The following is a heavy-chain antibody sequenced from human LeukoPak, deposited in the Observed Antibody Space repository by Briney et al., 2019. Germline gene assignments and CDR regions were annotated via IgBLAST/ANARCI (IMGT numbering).Heavy chain of an antibody. Sequence: GGSLRLSCEAFGFTFSTYGMHWVRQAPGKGLEWVAVIWYDGSNKNYADSVKGRFTISRDNAKNSLYLQMNSLRADDTAVYYCARFAAGGSYYYYMDVWGKGTTVTVSS. V-gene: IGHV3-33*01. CDR2: IWYDGSNK. CDR1: GFTFSTYG. J-gene: IGHJ6*03. CDR3: ARFAAGGSYYYYMDV. D-gene: IGHD6-25*01.